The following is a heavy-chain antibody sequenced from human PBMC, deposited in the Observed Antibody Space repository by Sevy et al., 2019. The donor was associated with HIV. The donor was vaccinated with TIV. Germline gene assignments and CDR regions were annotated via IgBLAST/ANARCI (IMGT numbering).Heavy chain of an antibody. Sequence: SETLSLTCAVYDGSFSPYYWSWIRQPPGKGLEWIGEIDHTGNTNYNPSLKSRVTISVDTSKSQFSLKLTSMTAADTAVYYCARPGGDLWGRGTRVTVSS. J-gene: IGHJ5*02. CDR1: DGSFSPYY. D-gene: IGHD3-10*01. CDR2: IDHTGNT. V-gene: IGHV4-34*01. CDR3: ARPGGDL.